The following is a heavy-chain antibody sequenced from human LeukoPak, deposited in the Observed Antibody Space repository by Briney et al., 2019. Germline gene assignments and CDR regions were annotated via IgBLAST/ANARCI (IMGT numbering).Heavy chain of an antibody. V-gene: IGHV3-30*02. Sequence: GGSLRLSCAASGFTFSSYGVHWVRQAPGKGLEWVSFIRYDGTSKFYADSVKGRFTISRDNSKNTLYLQMNSLRAEDTAVYYCAKNGNTFDVWGQGTTVTVSS. J-gene: IGHJ3*01. D-gene: IGHD2/OR15-2a*01. CDR3: AKNGNTFDV. CDR1: GFTFSSYG. CDR2: IRYDGTSK.